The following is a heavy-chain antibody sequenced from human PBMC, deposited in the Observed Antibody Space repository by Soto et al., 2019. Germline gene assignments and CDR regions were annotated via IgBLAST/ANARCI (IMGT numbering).Heavy chain of an antibody. J-gene: IGHJ5*02. CDR3: ARDQGILTGYAWFDP. D-gene: IGHD3-9*01. Sequence: SVKVSCKASGGTFSSYAISWVRQAPGQGLEWMGGIIPIFGTANYAQKFQGRVTITADESTSTAYMELSSLRSEDTAVYYCARDQGILTGYAWFDPWGQGTLVTVSS. V-gene: IGHV1-69*13. CDR2: IIPIFGTA. CDR1: GGTFSSYA.